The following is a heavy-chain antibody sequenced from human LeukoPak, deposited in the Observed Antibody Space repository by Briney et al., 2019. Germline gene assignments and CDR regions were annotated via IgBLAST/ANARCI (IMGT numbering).Heavy chain of an antibody. CDR3: VRGQSTAWGLDY. CDR2: ISTDAKII. Sequence: GGSLRLSCAASGFTFSSYWMHWVRQAPGKGLVWVSHISTDAKIITYADFVKGRFTISRDNAKNTLYLQMNSLRAEDTALYYCVRGQSTAWGLDYWGQGTLVTVSS. D-gene: IGHD3-16*01. CDR1: GFTFSSYW. J-gene: IGHJ4*02. V-gene: IGHV3-74*01.